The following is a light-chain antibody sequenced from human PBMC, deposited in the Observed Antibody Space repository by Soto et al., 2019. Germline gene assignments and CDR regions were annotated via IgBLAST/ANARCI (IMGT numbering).Light chain of an antibody. J-gene: IGKJ2*03. CDR1: QDISRW. V-gene: IGKV1-5*01. Sequence: DIQMTQSPPTLPASAGDRFTITCLASQDISRWLAWYQQKPGKAPELLIYDVSTLQSGVPSRLSGTGSGTEFTLTISSLQPEDFATYYCQQYNDYYSFGQGTKVDIK. CDR2: DVS. CDR3: QQYNDYYS.